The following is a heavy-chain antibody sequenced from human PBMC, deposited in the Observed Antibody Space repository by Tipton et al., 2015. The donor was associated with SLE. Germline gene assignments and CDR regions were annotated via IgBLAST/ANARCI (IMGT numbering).Heavy chain of an antibody. CDR2: MYHSGST. D-gene: IGHD2-21*02. CDR3: ARGMVTWRGAIIGVDV. J-gene: IGHJ6*02. V-gene: IGHV4-39*07. Sequence: LRLSCTVSGGSITSSSYYWGWIRQPPGKGLEWVGSMYHSGSTYYNPSLKSRVTMSADTSKNQFSLKLSSVTAADTAVYYCARGMVTWRGAIIGVDVWGQGTTVNVSS. CDR1: GGSITSSSYY.